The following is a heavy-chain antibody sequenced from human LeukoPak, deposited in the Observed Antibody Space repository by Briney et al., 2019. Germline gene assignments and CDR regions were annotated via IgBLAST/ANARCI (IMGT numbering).Heavy chain of an antibody. Sequence: GGSLRLSCAASGFTFSSYAMNWVRQAPGKGLEWVSAISGSGGSTYYADSVKGRFTISRDNSKNTLYLQMNSLRAEDTAVYYCAKDPGYCSSTSCEGWFAYWGQGTLVTVSS. D-gene: IGHD2-2*01. CDR2: ISGSGGST. CDR3: AKDPGYCSSTSCEGWFAY. J-gene: IGHJ4*02. V-gene: IGHV3-23*01. CDR1: GFTFSSYA.